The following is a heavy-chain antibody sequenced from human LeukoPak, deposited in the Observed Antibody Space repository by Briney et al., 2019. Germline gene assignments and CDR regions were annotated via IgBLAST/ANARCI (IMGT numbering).Heavy chain of an antibody. D-gene: IGHD2-2*02. V-gene: IGHV4-34*01. CDR1: GVSISSYY. CDR3: ARGKARTSCYRY. CDR2: INHSGST. Sequence: SETLSLTCTVSGVSISSYYWSWIRQPPGKGLEWIGEINHSGSTNYNPSLKSRVTVSVDTSKNQFSLKLSSVTAADTAVYYCARGKARTSCYRYWGQGTLVTVSS. J-gene: IGHJ4*02.